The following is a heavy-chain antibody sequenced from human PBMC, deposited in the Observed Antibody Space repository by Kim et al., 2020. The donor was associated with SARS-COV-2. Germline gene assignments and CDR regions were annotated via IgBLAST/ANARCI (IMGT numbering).Heavy chain of an antibody. J-gene: IGHJ6*02. CDR3: ARARGGSYDYWMDF. CDR2: ISYDGSNK. CDR1: GFTFSSYA. V-gene: IGHV3-30-3*01. Sequence: GGSLRLSCAASGFTFSSYAMHWVRQAPGKGLEWVAVISYDGSNKYYADSVKGRFTISRDNSKNTLYLQMNSLRAEDTAVYYCARARGGSYDYWMDFWGQG. D-gene: IGHD1-26*01.